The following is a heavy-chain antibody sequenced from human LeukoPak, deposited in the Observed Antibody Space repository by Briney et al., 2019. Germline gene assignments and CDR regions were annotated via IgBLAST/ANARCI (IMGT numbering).Heavy chain of an antibody. J-gene: IGHJ4*02. D-gene: IGHD6-19*01. V-gene: IGHV4-38-2*02. CDR1: GYSISSGDY. CDR3: ARELSGSSSGAPFNY. Sequence: SQTLSLTCTVSGYSISSGDYWGWIRQPPGKGLEWIGSIYHSGTTYYNPSLRSRVTISVDTSKNQFSLRLSSVTAADTAIYYCARELSGSSSGAPFNYWGQGTLVTVSS. CDR2: IYHSGTT.